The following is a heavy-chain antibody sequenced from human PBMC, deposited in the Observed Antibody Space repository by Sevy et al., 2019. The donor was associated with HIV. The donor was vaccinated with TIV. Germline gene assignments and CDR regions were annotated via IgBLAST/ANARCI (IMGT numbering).Heavy chain of an antibody. CDR2: ISTYSGET. V-gene: IGHV1-18*01. D-gene: IGHD3-22*01. CDR1: GYTFTTYP. J-gene: IGHJ4*02. CDR3: ARDSDGSGHYYADFFDY. Sequence: ASVKVSCKASGYTFTTYPIGWVRQAPGQGLEWMGWISTYSGETRDAQIFQGRATMTTDTSTSTAYLDLRSLRSDDTALYYCARDSDGSGHYYADFFDYWGQGTLVTVSS.